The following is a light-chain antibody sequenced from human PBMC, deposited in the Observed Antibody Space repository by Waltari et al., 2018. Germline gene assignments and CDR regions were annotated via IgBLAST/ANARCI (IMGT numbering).Light chain of an antibody. J-gene: IGKJ1*01. V-gene: IGKV4-1*01. CDR3: QQYYSAPPWT. CDR1: QSVFYNSDNRNY. CDR2: WAS. Sequence: DFVLTQSPDSLAVSLGERATINCRSSQSVFYNSDNRNYLALYQQKPGQPPKLLISWASTRRSGVPDRFSGSGSGTDFTLTINALQAEDVAVYYCQQYYSAPPWTFGQGTKVEIK.